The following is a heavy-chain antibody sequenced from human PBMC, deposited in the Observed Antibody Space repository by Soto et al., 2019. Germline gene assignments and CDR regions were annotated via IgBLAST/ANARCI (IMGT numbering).Heavy chain of an antibody. V-gene: IGHV4-59*01. D-gene: IGHD1-26*01. CDR2: VFYSGTT. CDR3: ARGKLPATLTNFDY. J-gene: IGHJ4*02. Sequence: SETLSLTCAVSGGSINNYYWSWIRQPPGKGLEWIGDVFYSGTTTYNPSLQRRVTISVDTSKNQFSLTLSSVTAADTAVYYCARGKLPATLTNFDYWGQGALVTVSS. CDR1: GGSINNYY.